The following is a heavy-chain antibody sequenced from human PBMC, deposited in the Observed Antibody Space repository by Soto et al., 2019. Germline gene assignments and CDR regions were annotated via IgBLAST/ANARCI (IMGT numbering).Heavy chain of an antibody. V-gene: IGHV1-2*04. CDR2: INPNNGDT. J-gene: IGHJ4*02. D-gene: IGHD1-1*01. CDR1: GYTFTDYY. CDR3: ATSDPANNYIPFDY. Sequence: GASVKVSCKASGYTFTDYYIHWVRQAPGQGPEWMGWINPNNGDTHYPQKFQGWVTMTRDTSISSAYMELSRLTSDDTAVYYCATSDPANNYIPFDYWGQGTLVTVSS.